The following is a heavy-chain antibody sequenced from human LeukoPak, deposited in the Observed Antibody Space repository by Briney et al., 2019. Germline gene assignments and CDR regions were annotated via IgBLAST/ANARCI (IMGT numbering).Heavy chain of an antibody. V-gene: IGHV3-7*01. Sequence: GGSLRLSCAASGFTFSDFWMSWVRQAPGKGLECVASTNEAGGDKYYVDSVKGRFTISRDNSKNTLYLQMNSLRAEDTAVYYCARDRQARYFDTWGQGTLVTVSS. CDR2: TNEAGGDK. CDR1: GFTFSDFW. CDR3: ARDRQARYFDT. J-gene: IGHJ4*02.